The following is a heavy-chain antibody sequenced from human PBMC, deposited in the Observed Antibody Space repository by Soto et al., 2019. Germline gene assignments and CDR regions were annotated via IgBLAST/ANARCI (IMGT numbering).Heavy chain of an antibody. CDR2: INPNSGVT. CDR1: GYTFTGYY. V-gene: IGHV1-2*04. Sequence: GASVKVSCKASGYTFTGYYIHWVRQAPGHGLEWMGWINPNSGVTNYSQKFQGWVTMTRDTSISTAYMELSSLRSDDTAVYYCAXEGDYYGSGSAENWFDPWGQGTLVTVSS. J-gene: IGHJ5*02. CDR3: AXEGDYYGSGSAENWFDP. D-gene: IGHD3-10*01.